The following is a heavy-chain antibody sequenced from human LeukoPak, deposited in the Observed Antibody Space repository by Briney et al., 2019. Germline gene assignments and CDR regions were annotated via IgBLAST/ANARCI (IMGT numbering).Heavy chain of an antibody. CDR2: IWYDGSNK. CDR1: GFTFSSYG. D-gene: IGHD3-10*01. Sequence: GRSLRLSCAASGFTFSSYGMLWVRQAPGKGLEWVAVIWYDGSNKYYADSVKGRFTISRDNSKNTLYMQMNSLRAEDTAVYYWARTASNYYGWWYFDYWGGETLVVVSS. CDR3: ARTASNYYGWWYFDY. J-gene: IGHJ4*02. V-gene: IGHV3-33*01.